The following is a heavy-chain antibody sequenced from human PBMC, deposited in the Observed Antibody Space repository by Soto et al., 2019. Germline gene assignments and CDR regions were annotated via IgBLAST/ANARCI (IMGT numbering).Heavy chain of an antibody. CDR3: ARDPHADYGGNSGAHDAFDI. Sequence: QVQLVESGGGVVQPGRSLRLSCAASGFTFSSYCMHWVRQAPGKGLEWVAVIWYDGSNNYYADSVKGRFTISRDNSKNPLYLQMNHLRAEDTAVYYCARDPHADYGGNSGAHDAFDIWGQGTMVTVSS. CDR1: GFTFSSYC. V-gene: IGHV3-33*01. CDR2: IWYDGSNN. J-gene: IGHJ3*02. D-gene: IGHD4-17*01.